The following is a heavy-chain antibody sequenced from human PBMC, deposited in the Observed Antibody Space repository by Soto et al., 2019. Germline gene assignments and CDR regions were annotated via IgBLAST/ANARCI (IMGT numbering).Heavy chain of an antibody. CDR2: LIPILGIA. Sequence: QVQLVQSGAEVKKPGSSVKVSCKASGGTFSSYTISWVRQAPGQGLEWMGRLIPILGIANYAQKFQGRVTXTXXKSTSTAYMELSSLRSEDTAVYYCARGGEMATIDYWGQGTLVTVSS. J-gene: IGHJ4*02. D-gene: IGHD5-12*01. V-gene: IGHV1-69*02. CDR3: ARGGEMATIDY. CDR1: GGTFSSYT.